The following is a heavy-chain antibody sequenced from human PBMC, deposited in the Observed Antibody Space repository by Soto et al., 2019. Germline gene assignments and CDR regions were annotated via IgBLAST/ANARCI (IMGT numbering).Heavy chain of an antibody. V-gene: IGHV3-13*01. CDR3: ARLGSSSYYYGMDV. Sequence: PWWSLRLSCSASVFTFSSYDMHWFRQATGKGLEWVSAIGTAGDTYYPGSVKGRFTISRENAKNSLYLQMNSLRAGDTAVYYCARLGSSSYYYGMDVWGQGTTVTVSS. CDR1: VFTFSSYD. D-gene: IGHD6-13*01. CDR2: IGTAGDT. J-gene: IGHJ6*02.